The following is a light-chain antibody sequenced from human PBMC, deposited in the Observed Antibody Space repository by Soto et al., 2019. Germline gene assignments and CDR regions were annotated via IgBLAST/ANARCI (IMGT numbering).Light chain of an antibody. Sequence: EIVLTQSPATLSLSPGERATLSCRASQSVSSYLAWYQQQPGQAPRLLIYDASNRATGIPARFSGSGSGTDFTLTISILEPEDFAVYYCQQRSNWPLTFGGGTKEEIK. CDR1: QSVSSY. CDR2: DAS. V-gene: IGKV3-11*01. J-gene: IGKJ4*01. CDR3: QQRSNWPLT.